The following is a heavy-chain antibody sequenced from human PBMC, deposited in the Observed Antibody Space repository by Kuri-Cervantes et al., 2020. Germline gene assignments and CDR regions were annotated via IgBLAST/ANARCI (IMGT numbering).Heavy chain of an antibody. Sequence: ASVKISCKASGYTFTSYGISWVRQAPGQGLEWMGRISAYNGNTNYAQKLQGRVTMTTDTSTSTAYMELRSLRSDDTAVYYCARAPLTLWFGDPGGDYWGQGTLVTVSS. CDR3: ARAPLTLWFGDPGGDY. CDR2: ISAYNGNT. CDR1: GYTFTSYG. V-gene: IGHV1-18*01. D-gene: IGHD3-10*01. J-gene: IGHJ4*02.